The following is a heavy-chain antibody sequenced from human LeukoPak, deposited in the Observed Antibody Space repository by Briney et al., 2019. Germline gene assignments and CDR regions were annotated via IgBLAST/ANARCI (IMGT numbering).Heavy chain of an antibody. D-gene: IGHD2-15*01. V-gene: IGHV3-66*01. CDR3: ARDLGCSGGSCSAGSDYFDY. Sequence: GGSLRLSCAASGFTVSSNYMSWVRQAPGKGLEWVSVIYSGGSTYYADSVKGRFTISRDNSKNTLYLQMNSLRAEDTAVYYCARDLGCSGGSCSAGSDYFDYWGQGTLVTVSS. CDR1: GFTVSSNY. CDR2: IYSGGST. J-gene: IGHJ4*02.